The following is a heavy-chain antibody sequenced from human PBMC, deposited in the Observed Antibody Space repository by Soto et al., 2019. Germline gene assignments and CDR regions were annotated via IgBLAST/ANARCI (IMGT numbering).Heavy chain of an antibody. CDR1: GFTFSSYA. D-gene: IGHD3-22*01. Sequence: GESLKISCAASGFTFSSYAMSWVRQAPGKGLEWVSAISGSGGSTYYADSVKGRFTISRDNSKNTLYLQMNSLRAEDTAVYYCAKDRTAYYYDSSGYISLYYYGMDVWGQGTTVTVSS. CDR2: ISGSGGST. J-gene: IGHJ6*02. CDR3: AKDRTAYYYDSSGYISLYYYGMDV. V-gene: IGHV3-23*01.